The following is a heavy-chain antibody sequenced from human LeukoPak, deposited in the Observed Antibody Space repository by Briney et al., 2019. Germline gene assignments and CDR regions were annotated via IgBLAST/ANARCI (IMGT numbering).Heavy chain of an antibody. CDR2: IYSGGST. D-gene: IGHD5-24*01. V-gene: IGHV3-53*01. CDR3: ARESRDGYNFDY. J-gene: IGHJ4*02. Sequence: GGSLRLSCAASGFTVSSNYMSWVRQAPGKGLEWVSVIYSGGSTYYADSVKGRFTISRDNSKNTLYLQMNSLRAEDTAVYYYARESRDGYNFDYWGQGTLVTVSS. CDR1: GFTVSSNY.